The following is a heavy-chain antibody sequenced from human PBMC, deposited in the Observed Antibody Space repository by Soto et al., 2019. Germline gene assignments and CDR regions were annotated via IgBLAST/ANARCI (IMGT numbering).Heavy chain of an antibody. CDR1: GGSISSYY. CDR3: ARGFHCSSTSCYPDLLYYYYYYMDV. V-gene: IGHV4-59*08. J-gene: IGHJ6*03. D-gene: IGHD2-2*01. CDR2: IYYSGST. Sequence: PSETLSLTCTVSGGSISSYYWSWIRQPPGKGLEWIGYIYYSGSTNYNPSLKSRVTISVDTSKNQFSLKLSSVTAADTAVYYCARGFHCSSTSCYPDLLYYYYYYMDVWGKGTTVTVSS.